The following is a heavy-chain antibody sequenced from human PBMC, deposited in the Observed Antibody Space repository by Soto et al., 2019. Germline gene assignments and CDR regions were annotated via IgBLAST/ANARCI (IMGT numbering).Heavy chain of an antibody. J-gene: IGHJ4*02. CDR1: GFTVSSKY. CDR2: IYGGGTT. CDR3: VQTTGWPAFDF. Sequence: EVQLVESGGGLIQPGGSLRLSCAASGFTVSSKYMTWVRQAPGKGLEWVSVIYGGGTTYYADSVKGRFTISRDNSKSTLYLQVNSLRAEDTAVYYCVQTTGWPAFDFWGQGTLVTVSS. D-gene: IGHD6-19*01. V-gene: IGHV3-53*01.